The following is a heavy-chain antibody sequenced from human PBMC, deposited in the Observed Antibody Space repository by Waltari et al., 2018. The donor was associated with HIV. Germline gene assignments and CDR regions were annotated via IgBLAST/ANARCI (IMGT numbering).Heavy chain of an antibody. J-gene: IGHJ4*02. CDR2: RSYHGSDK. CDR3: AKGASGWSPGY. D-gene: IGHD6-19*01. Sequence: QVHLVESGGGVVQPGRSLRLSCAASGFTFSSYAMHWVRQAPGKGREWVAVRSYHGSDKYYADSVKGRFTISRDNSKNTLYLQMNSLRAEDTAVYYCAKGASGWSPGYWGQGTLVTVSS. V-gene: IGHV3-30*18. CDR1: GFTFSSYA.